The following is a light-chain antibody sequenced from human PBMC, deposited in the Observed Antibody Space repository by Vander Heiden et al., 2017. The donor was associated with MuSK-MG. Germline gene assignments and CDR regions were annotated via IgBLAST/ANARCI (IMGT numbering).Light chain of an antibody. J-gene: IGKJ2*01. CDR3: QQDDSTPPT. CDR2: WAS. Sequence: DIVMTQSPDSLAVSLGERATINCKSSQSVLYTSNNKNYLAWYQQKPGQPPNLLIYWASTRLSGVPDRFSGSGSATDFTLTIISLQAEDVAVYYCQQDDSTPPTFGQGTRLEMK. CDR1: QSVLYTSNNKNY. V-gene: IGKV4-1*01.